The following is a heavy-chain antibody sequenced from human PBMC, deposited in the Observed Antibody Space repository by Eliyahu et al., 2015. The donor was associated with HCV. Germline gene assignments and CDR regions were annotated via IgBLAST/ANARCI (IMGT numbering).Heavy chain of an antibody. V-gene: IGHV4-34*01. CDR1: GGSFSGYY. J-gene: IGHJ5*02. CDR3: ARGNGRRSYCSSTSCYYGWFDP. Sequence: QVQLQQWGAGLLKPSETLSLTCAVYGGSFSGYYWSWIRQPPGKGLEWIGEINHSGSTNYNPSLKSRVAISVDTSKNQFSLKLSSVTAADTAVYYCARGNGRRSYCSSTSCYYGWFDPWGQGTLVTVSS. CDR2: INHSGST. D-gene: IGHD2-2*01.